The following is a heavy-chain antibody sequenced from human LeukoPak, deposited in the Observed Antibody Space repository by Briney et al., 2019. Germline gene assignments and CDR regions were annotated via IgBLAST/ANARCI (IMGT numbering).Heavy chain of an antibody. CDR3: ARLTGFCSDGVCYRLQGADY. J-gene: IGHJ4*02. Sequence: SETLSLTCTVSGGSISSGSYYWSWIRQPAGKGLEWIGRIYTSGSTNYNPSLKSRVTISVDTSKNQFSLKLSSVTAAYTAVYYCARLTGFCSDGVCYRLQGADYWGQGRLVTVSS. V-gene: IGHV4-61*02. CDR2: IYTSGST. CDR1: GGSISSGSYY. D-gene: IGHD2-8*01.